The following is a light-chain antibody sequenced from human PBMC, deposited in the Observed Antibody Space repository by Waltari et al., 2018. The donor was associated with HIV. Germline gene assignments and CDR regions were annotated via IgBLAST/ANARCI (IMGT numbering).Light chain of an antibody. Sequence: EIVLTQSPGPLSFSPGERATLSCRASQSVTSSHLAWYKQRPGQSPRLLIYGASSRANGIPDRFSGSGSGTEFTLTITRLEPEDFAVYYCHQYGASPRTFGQGTKLEIK. CDR2: GAS. CDR3: HQYGASPRT. CDR1: QSVTSSH. J-gene: IGKJ2*01. V-gene: IGKV3-20*01.